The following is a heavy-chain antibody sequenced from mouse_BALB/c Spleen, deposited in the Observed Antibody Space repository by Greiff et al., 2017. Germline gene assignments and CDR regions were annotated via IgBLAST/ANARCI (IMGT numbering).Heavy chain of an antibody. CDR1: GFAFSSYD. D-gene: IGHD4-1*01. Sequence: EVHLVESGGGLVKPGGSLKLSCAASGFAFSSYDMSWVRQTPEKRLEWVAYISSGGGSTYYPDTVKGRFTISRDNAKNTLYLQMSSLRSEDTAMYYCASTNFHFDYWGQGTTLTVSS. CDR2: ISSGGGST. J-gene: IGHJ2*01. CDR3: ASTNFHFDY. V-gene: IGHV5-12-1*01.